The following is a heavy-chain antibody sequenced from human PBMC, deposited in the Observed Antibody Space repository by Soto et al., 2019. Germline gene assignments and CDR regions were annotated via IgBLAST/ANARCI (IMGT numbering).Heavy chain of an antibody. V-gene: IGHV3-33*06. Sequence: GGSLRLSCATSGFTFSSYGMHWVRQTPGKGLDWVAVIWYDGNDKYYADSVKGRFTISRDNSENTLYLQMNSLRAEDTAVYYCAKDSSSWYPDWFDPWGQGTLVTVSS. CDR3: AKDSSSWYPDWFDP. CDR2: IWYDGNDK. CDR1: GFTFSSYG. J-gene: IGHJ5*02. D-gene: IGHD6-13*01.